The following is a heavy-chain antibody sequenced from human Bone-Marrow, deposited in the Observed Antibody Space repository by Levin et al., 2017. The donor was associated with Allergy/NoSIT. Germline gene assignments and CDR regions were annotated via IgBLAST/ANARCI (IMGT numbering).Heavy chain of an antibody. J-gene: IGHJ4*02. V-gene: IGHV3-48*03. CDR1: GFTFSSYE. CDR2: ISSSGSTI. Sequence: GGSLRLSCAASGFTFSSYEMNWVRQAPGKGLEWVSYISSSGSTIYYADSVKGRFTISRDNAKNSLYLQMNSLRAEDTAVYYCARQLGNFWSGYNYFDYWGQGTLVTVSS. D-gene: IGHD3-3*01. CDR3: ARQLGNFWSGYNYFDY.